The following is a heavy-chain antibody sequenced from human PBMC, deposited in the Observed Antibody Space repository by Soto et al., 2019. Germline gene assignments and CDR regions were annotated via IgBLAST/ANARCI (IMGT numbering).Heavy chain of an antibody. V-gene: IGHV3-33*01. CDR2: IWYDGSNK. CDR1: GFTFSSYG. Sequence: GGSLRLSCAASGFTFSSYGMHWVRQAPGKGLGWVAVIWYDGSNKYYADSVKGRFTISRDNSKNTLYLQMNSLRAEDTAGYYCAREENYYDSSGSHSFGYWGQGTLVTVSS. CDR3: AREENYYDSSGSHSFGY. D-gene: IGHD3-22*01. J-gene: IGHJ4*02.